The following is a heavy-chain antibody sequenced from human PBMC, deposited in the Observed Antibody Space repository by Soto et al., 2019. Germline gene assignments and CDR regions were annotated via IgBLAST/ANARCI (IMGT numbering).Heavy chain of an antibody. J-gene: IGHJ4*02. Sequence: PGGSLRLSCAASGFTFSGYSMNWVSHDPGKGLEWVSSISTSSSYIYYADSEKGRFTISRDNTKNSLYLQMNSPRAEDTAVYYCAASGPSSFTTPHYWGQGTLVTVSS. CDR1: GFTFSGYS. V-gene: IGHV3-21*01. D-gene: IGHD3-22*01. CDR3: AASGPSSFTTPHY. CDR2: ISTSSSYI.